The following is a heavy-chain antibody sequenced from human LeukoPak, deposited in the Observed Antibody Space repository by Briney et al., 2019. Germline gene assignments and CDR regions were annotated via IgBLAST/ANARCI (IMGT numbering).Heavy chain of an antibody. CDR3: ARAPGRYYYYGMDV. V-gene: IGHV3-74*01. CDR1: GFTSSSYW. CDR2: INSDGSST. Sequence: GGSLRLSCAASGFTSSSYWMHWVRQAPGKGLVWVSRINSDGSSTSYADSVKGRFTISRDNAKNTLYLQMNSLRAEDTAVYYCARAPGRYYYYGMDVWGQGTTVTVSS. J-gene: IGHJ6*02. D-gene: IGHD2-8*02.